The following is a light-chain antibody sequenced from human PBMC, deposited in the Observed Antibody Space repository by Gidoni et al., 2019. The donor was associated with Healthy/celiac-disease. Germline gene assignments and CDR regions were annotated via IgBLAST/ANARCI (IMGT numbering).Light chain of an antibody. CDR3: QSADSSRTYRWV. CDR1: ALPKQY. J-gene: IGLJ3*02. V-gene: IGLV3-25*03. Sequence: SYDLTQPPSVSVSQGQTARITCSGDALPKQYAYWYQQKPGQAPVLVIYQDSERPSGIPERFSGSSSGTTVTLTISGVQAEDAADYYCQSADSSRTYRWVFGGGTKLTVL. CDR2: QDS.